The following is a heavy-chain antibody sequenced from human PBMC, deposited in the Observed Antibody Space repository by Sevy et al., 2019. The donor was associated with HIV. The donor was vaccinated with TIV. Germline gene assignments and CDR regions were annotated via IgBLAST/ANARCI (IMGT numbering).Heavy chain of an antibody. CDR2: ISGSGTRT. CDR3: GKGGGGHYDPDEIGYYFYYYNMDV. V-gene: IGHV3-23*01. D-gene: IGHD3-22*01. J-gene: IGHJ6*03. CDR1: GFSFDSYG. Sequence: GGSLRLSCAVSGFSFDSYGMTWVRQAPGKGLEWVSGISGSGTRTYYADSVKGRFIISRDNSKSTLYLQMNSLRSEDTAIYYGGKGGGGHYDPDEIGYYFYYYNMDVWGKGTTVTVSS.